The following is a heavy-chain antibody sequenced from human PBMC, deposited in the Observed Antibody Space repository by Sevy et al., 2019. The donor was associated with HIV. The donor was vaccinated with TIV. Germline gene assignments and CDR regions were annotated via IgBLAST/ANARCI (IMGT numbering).Heavy chain of an antibody. V-gene: IGHV4-34*01. CDR1: GGSFSGYY. Sequence: SETLSLTCAVYGGSFSGYYWSWIRQPPGKGLEWIGEINHSGSTIYNPSLKSRVTISVDTSKNQFSLKLSSVTAADTAVYYCARVRKSAVALYYYYYGMDVWGQGTTVTVSS. CDR3: ARVRKSAVALYYYYYGMDV. J-gene: IGHJ6*02. D-gene: IGHD6-19*01. CDR2: INHSGST.